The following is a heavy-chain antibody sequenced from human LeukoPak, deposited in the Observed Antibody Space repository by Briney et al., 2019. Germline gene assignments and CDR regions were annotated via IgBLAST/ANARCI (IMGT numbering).Heavy chain of an antibody. J-gene: IGHJ4*02. V-gene: IGHV5-51*01. CDR1: GYNFNTYW. CDR3: ARSDGIQLSDFDY. D-gene: IGHD5-18*01. Sequence: GESLKISCKGSGYNFNTYWIGWVRQMPGKGLEWMGIIYPGDSDTRYSPSFQGQVTISADKSISTAYLQWSSLKASDTAMYYCARSDGIQLSDFDYWGQGTLVTVSS. CDR2: IYPGDSDT.